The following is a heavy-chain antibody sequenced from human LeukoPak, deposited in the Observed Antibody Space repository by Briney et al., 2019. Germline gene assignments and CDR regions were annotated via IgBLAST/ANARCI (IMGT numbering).Heavy chain of an antibody. CDR2: ISYDGSNK. CDR1: GFTFSSYA. Sequence: SGGSLRLSCAASGFTFSSYAMHWVRQAPGKGLEWVAVISYDGSNKYYTDSVKGRFTISRDNSKNTLYLQMNSLRAEDTAVYYCARGSQIYCSTTSCSTAPFDYWGQGTLVTVSS. J-gene: IGHJ4*02. V-gene: IGHV3-30*04. D-gene: IGHD2-2*01. CDR3: ARGSQIYCSTTSCSTAPFDY.